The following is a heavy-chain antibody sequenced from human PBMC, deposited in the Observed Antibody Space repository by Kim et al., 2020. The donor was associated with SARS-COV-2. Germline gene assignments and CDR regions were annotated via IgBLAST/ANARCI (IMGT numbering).Heavy chain of an antibody. J-gene: IGHJ5*02. Sequence: ASVKVSCKASGYTFTGYYMHWVRQAPGQGLEWMGRINPNSGGTNYAQKFQGRVTMTRDTSISTAYMELSRLRSDDTAVYYCARFDSPRRFLEWPLETNWFDPWGQGTLVTVSS. CDR2: INPNSGGT. CDR3: ARFDSPRRFLEWPLETNWFDP. D-gene: IGHD3-3*01. V-gene: IGHV1-2*06. CDR1: GYTFTGYY.